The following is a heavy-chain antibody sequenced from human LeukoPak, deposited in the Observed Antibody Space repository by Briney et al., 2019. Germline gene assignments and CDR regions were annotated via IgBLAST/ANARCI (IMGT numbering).Heavy chain of an antibody. J-gene: IGHJ4*02. Sequence: GGSLRLSCAASGFTFSNYAIHCVRQAPGKGLEWVAVISYDGSNKYYADSVKGRFTISRDNSKNTLYLQMNSLRADDTAVYYCARDRSGYEPSGLDYWGQGTLVTVPS. D-gene: IGHD3-22*01. CDR2: ISYDGSNK. CDR3: ARDRSGYEPSGLDY. V-gene: IGHV3-30*04. CDR1: GFTFSNYA.